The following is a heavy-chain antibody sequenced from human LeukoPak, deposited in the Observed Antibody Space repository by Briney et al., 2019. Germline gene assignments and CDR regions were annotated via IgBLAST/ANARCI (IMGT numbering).Heavy chain of an antibody. CDR2: INPNSGGT. CDR3: ARDYSSGWLPLN. D-gene: IGHD6-19*01. CDR1: GYTLTELS. Sequence: ASVKVSCRVSGYTLTELSMHWVRQAPGQGLEWMGWINPNSGGTNYAQKFQGRVTMTRDTSISTAYMELSRLRSDDTAVYCCARDYSSGWLPLNWGQGTLVTVSS. J-gene: IGHJ4*02. V-gene: IGHV1-2*02.